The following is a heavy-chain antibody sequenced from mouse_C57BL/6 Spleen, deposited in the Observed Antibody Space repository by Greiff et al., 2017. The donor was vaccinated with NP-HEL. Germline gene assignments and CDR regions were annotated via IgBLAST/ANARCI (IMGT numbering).Heavy chain of an antibody. CDR1: GFTFSDYG. J-gene: IGHJ3*01. Sequence: EVKLVESGGGLVKPGGSLKLSCAASGFTFSDYGMHWVRQAPEKGLEWVAYISSGSSTIYYADTVKGRFTISRDNAKNTLFLQMNSLRSEGTAMYYCARTYYSNYWFAYWGQGTLVTVS. V-gene: IGHV5-17*01. CDR3: ARTYYSNYWFAY. CDR2: ISSGSSTI. D-gene: IGHD2-5*01.